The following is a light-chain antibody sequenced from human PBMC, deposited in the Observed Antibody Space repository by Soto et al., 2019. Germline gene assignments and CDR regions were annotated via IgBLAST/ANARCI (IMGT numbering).Light chain of an antibody. Sequence: DIQMTQSPSTLSASVGDRVTITCRASQSISSWLAWYQQKPGKAPKLLIYKASSLESGVPSRFSGSGAGTECTLTISSLQTDEFATYYCQQYNSYSRFMYTFGQGTKLEIK. J-gene: IGKJ2*01. CDR1: QSISSW. CDR3: QQYNSYSRFMYT. V-gene: IGKV1-5*03. CDR2: KAS.